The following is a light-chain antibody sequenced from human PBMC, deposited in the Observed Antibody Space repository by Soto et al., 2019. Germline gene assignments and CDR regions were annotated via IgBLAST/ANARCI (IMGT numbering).Light chain of an antibody. CDR2: DAS. Sequence: EIVLTQSPATLSLSPGERATLSCRASQSVSRFLAWFQQRPGQAPRLLIYDASNRASGVPARFSGSGSGTDFTLTISSLEPEDFAVYYCQQRSTWPHTFGQGTKLEI. CDR1: QSVSRF. V-gene: IGKV3-11*01. J-gene: IGKJ2*01. CDR3: QQRSTWPHT.